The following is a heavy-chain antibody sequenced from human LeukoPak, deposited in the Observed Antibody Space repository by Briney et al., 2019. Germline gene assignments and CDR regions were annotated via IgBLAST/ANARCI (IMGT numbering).Heavy chain of an antibody. J-gene: IGHJ4*02. CDR3: ARDRGYTSYDY. CDR1: GITFSNSW. CDR2: INQDGSHK. D-gene: IGHD5-18*01. Sequence: GGSLRLTCAASGITFSNSWMHWIRQAPGKGLEWVANINQDGSHKYYVDSVEGRFTISRDTAKNSLYLEMNSLRAEDTAVYYCARDRGYTSYDYWGQGILVTVSS. V-gene: IGHV3-7*01.